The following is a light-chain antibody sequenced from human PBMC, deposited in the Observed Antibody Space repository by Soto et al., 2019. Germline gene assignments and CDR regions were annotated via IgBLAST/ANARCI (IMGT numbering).Light chain of an antibody. J-gene: IGLJ1*01. CDR1: NIGSKS. V-gene: IGLV3-21*02. Sequence: SYELTQPPSVSVAPGQTVRVTCGGKNIGSKSVHWYQQKPGQAPVLVVYDDSDRPSGIPERISASNSGNTATLTISRVEAGDEADYHCQVWDSKSDHYVFGTGTKLTVL. CDR3: QVWDSKSDHYV. CDR2: DDS.